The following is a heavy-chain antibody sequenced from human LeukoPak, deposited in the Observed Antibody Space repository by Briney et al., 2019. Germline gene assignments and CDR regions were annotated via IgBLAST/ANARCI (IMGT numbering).Heavy chain of an antibody. J-gene: IGHJ5*02. CDR2: IFYTRST. D-gene: IGHD1-26*01. V-gene: IGHV4-39*07. CDR1: GVSVTSGSYY. CDR3: ARLRLSGGSFSVGWFDP. Sequence: SETLSLTCTVSGVSVTSGSYYWAWIRQPPGKGLEWIGSIFYTRSTYYNPPLKSRVTMLLDKSKNQFSLRLNSVTAADTAVYFCARLRLSGGSFSVGWFDPWGQGIQVTVSS.